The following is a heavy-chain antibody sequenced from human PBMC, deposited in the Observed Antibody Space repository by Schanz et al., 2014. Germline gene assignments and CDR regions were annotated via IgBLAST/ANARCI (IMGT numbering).Heavy chain of an antibody. Sequence: QVQLVQSGAEVKKPGASVKVSCKASGYTFNNYGMHWVRQAPGKGLGWVAVIWHDGSGKYYADSVKGRFTISRDNSKNTLYLEMNSLRAEDTAVYFCARDRAAGYYDSGMSYYYYGMDVWGQGTTVTVSS. V-gene: IGHV3-33*01. CDR2: IWHDGSGK. D-gene: IGHD3-10*01. CDR3: ARDRAAGYYDSGMSYYYYGMDV. J-gene: IGHJ6*02. CDR1: GYTFNNYG.